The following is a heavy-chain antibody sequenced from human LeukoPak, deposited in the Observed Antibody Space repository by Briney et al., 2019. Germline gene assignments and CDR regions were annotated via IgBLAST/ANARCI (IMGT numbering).Heavy chain of an antibody. J-gene: IGHJ4*02. CDR1: GYTFTIYG. V-gene: IGHV1-18*01. Sequence: GASVKVSCKASGYTFTIYGISWVRQAPGQGLEWMGWISANNNNTDNVQKLQGRVTMTTDTSTSTAYMELRSLRSDDTAVYYCARALYHTFDYWGQGTLVTVSS. CDR3: ARALYHTFDY. CDR2: ISANNNNT. D-gene: IGHD2-2*01.